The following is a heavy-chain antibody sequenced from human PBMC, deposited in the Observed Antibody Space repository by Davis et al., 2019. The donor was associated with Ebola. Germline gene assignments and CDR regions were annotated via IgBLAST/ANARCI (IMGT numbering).Heavy chain of an antibody. J-gene: IGHJ5*02. V-gene: IGHV3-23*01. D-gene: IGHD2/OR15-2a*01. CDR2: ISGSTDST. Sequence: GESLKISCAASGFTFSSYAMSWVRQAPGKGLEWVSSISGSTDSTYYADSVKGRFTISRDNSKNTLYLQMNSLRAEDTAVYYCAKGGLLAWFDPWGQGTLVTVSS. CDR3: AKGGLLAWFDP. CDR1: GFTFSSYA.